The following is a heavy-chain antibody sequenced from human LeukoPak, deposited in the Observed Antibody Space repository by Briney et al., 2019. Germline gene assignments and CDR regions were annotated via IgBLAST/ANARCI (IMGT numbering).Heavy chain of an antibody. V-gene: IGHV1-69*05. CDR2: IIPIFGTA. D-gene: IGHD3-3*01. CDR3: ARNWVTISDVAFDI. J-gene: IGHJ3*02. Sequence: GASVKVSCKASGGAFSSYAISWVRQAPGQGLEWMGGIIPIFGTANYAQKFQGRVTITTDESTSTAYMELSSLRSEDTAVYYCARNWVTISDVAFDIWGQGTMVTVSS. CDR1: GGAFSSYA.